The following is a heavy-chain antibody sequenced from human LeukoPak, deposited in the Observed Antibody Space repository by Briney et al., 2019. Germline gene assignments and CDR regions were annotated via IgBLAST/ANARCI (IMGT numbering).Heavy chain of an antibody. CDR2: ISAYNGNT. V-gene: IGHV1-18*01. J-gene: IGHJ3*02. CDR1: GYTFTSYG. Sequence: ASVKVSCKASGYTFTSYGISWVRQAPGRGLEWMGWISAYNGNTNYAQRLQGRVTMTTDTSTSTAYMELRSLRSDDTAVYYCASSSSPSGYDAFDIWGQGAMVTVSS. CDR3: ASSSSPSGYDAFDI. D-gene: IGHD6-6*01.